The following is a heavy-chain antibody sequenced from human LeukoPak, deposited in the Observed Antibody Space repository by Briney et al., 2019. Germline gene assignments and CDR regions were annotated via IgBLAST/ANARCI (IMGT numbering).Heavy chain of an antibody. CDR1: GFTFSSYA. Sequence: QTGGSLRLSCAASGFTFSSYAMSWVRQAPGRGLEWVSAISGSGGSTYYADSVKGRFTISRDNSKNTLYLQMNSLRAEDTAVYYCAKERYYYDSSGYYRWGQGTLVTVSS. V-gene: IGHV3-23*01. D-gene: IGHD3-22*01. CDR2: ISGSGGST. CDR3: AKERYYYDSSGYYR. J-gene: IGHJ5*02.